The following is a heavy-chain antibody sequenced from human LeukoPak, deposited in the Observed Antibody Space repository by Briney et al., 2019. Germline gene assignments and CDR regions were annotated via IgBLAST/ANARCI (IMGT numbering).Heavy chain of an antibody. V-gene: IGHV4-39*07. CDR3: ARDSSTWWFDY. CDR1: GVSISSNAYY. D-gene: IGHD6-13*01. CDR2: IYYSGST. J-gene: IGHJ4*02. Sequence: PSETLSLTCTVSGVSISSNAYYWGWIRQPPGKGLEWIGSIYYSGSTYYNPSLKSRVTISVDTSKNQFSLNLRSVTAADTAVYYCARDSSTWWFDYWGQGTLVTVSS.